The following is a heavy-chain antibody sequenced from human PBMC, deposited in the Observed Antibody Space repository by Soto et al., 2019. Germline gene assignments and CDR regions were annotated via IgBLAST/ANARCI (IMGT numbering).Heavy chain of an antibody. D-gene: IGHD6-19*01. Sequence: SETLSLTCTVSGGSISSYYWSWIRQPPGKGLEWIGYIYYSGSTNYNPSLKSRVTVSVDTSKNQFSLKLSSVTAADTAVYYCATTYSSGCSHAFDIWGQGTMVTVSS. J-gene: IGHJ3*02. CDR2: IYYSGST. CDR1: GGSISSYY. V-gene: IGHV4-59*08. CDR3: ATTYSSGCSHAFDI.